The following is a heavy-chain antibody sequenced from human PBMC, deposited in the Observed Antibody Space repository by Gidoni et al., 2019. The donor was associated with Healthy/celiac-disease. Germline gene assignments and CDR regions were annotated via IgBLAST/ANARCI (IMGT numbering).Heavy chain of an antibody. J-gene: IGHJ4*02. CDR3: ARDCSSGCADY. Sequence: QVQLVESGGVVVQPGRSLRLSCAASGFTFSSYGVHWVRQAPGKGLEWVALIWYDGSNKYYADSVKGRFTISRDNSKNTLYLQMNSLRAEDTALYYCARDCSSGCADYWGQGTLVTVSS. D-gene: IGHD6-19*01. V-gene: IGHV3-33*01. CDR2: IWYDGSNK. CDR1: GFTFSSYG.